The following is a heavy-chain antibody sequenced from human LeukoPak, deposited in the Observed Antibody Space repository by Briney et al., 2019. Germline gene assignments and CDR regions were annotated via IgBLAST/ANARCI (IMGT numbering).Heavy chain of an antibody. J-gene: IGHJ4*02. Sequence: PSETLSLTCSVSGASVSSSSFHWNWIRQPPGKGLEWIGSIYYSGSTYYNPSLKSRVTISVDASKNQFTLKLSSVTAADTAVYYCARRGSGSYFKPYYFDYWGQGTLVTVSS. CDR1: GASVSSSSFH. CDR3: ARRGSGSYFKPYYFDY. D-gene: IGHD3-10*01. V-gene: IGHV4-39*01. CDR2: IYYSGST.